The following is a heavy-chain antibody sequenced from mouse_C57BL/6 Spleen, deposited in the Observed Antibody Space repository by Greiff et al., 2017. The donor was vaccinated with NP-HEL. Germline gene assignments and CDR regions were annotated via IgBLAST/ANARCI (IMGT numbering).Heavy chain of an antibody. CDR3: ARAGRLGYYAMDY. Sequence: QVQLQQSGPELVKPGASVKISCKASGYAFSSSWMNWVKQRPGKGLEWIGRIYPGDGDTNYNGKFKGKATLTADKSSSTAYMHLSSLTSEDSAVYVCARAGRLGYYAMDYWGQGTSVTVSS. V-gene: IGHV1-82*01. CDR1: GYAFSSSW. J-gene: IGHJ4*01. CDR2: IYPGDGDT. D-gene: IGHD2-4*01.